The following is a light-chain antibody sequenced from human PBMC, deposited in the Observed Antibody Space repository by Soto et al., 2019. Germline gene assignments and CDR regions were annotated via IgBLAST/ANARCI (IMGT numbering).Light chain of an antibody. Sequence: EIVLTQSPGTLSLSPGERATLSCRASQSVSTSYLAGYQQKPGQAPRLLFFGASSRATGIPDRFSGSGSGADFTLTISRLEPEDFAVYYCQQYGSVPLTFGGGTKVEIK. CDR3: QQYGSVPLT. V-gene: IGKV3-20*01. CDR2: GAS. J-gene: IGKJ4*01. CDR1: QSVSTSY.